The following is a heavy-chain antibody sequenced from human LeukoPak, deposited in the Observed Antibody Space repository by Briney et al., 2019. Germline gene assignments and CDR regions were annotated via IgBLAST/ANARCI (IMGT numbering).Heavy chain of an antibody. D-gene: IGHD3-10*01. Sequence: GGSLRLSSAPPLVSLSSYAICSVPPAPRRGVGWVSPISVSGGITYYADSVKGRFTISRDNSKNTLYLQMNSLRAEDTAVYYCAKDEIQMVRGVIVYYYYYLDVWGKGTTVTVSS. V-gene: IGHV3-23*01. CDR2: ISVSGGIT. CDR3: AKDEIQMVRGVIVYYYYYLDV. CDR1: LVSLSSYA. J-gene: IGHJ6*03.